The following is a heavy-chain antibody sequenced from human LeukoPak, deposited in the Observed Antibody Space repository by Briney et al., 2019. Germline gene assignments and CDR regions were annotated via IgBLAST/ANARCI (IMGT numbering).Heavy chain of an antibody. D-gene: IGHD1-26*01. CDR2: ISGSGGST. CDR3: AKVVGATGSNFDY. J-gene: IGHJ4*02. V-gene: IGHV3-23*01. Sequence: GGSLRLSCAASGFTFSSYAMSWVRQAPGKGLEWVSAISGSGGSTYYAGSVKGRFTISRDNSKNTLYLQMNSLRAEDAAVYYCAKVVGATGSNFDYWGQGTLVTVSS. CDR1: GFTFSSYA.